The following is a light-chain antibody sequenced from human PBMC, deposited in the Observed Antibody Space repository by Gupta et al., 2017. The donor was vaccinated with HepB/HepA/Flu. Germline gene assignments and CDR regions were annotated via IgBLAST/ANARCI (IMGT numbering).Light chain of an antibody. CDR2: GAS. CDR1: QSVSSN. Sequence: EIVMTQSPATLSVFLGETATLSCRASQSVSSNLAWYQQKPGQAPRLLIYGASTRATGIPARFSGSGSATEFTLTISSLQSEDFAVYYCQQYNNWAPFTFGPGTKVEIK. J-gene: IGKJ3*01. CDR3: QQYNNWAPFT. V-gene: IGKV3-15*01.